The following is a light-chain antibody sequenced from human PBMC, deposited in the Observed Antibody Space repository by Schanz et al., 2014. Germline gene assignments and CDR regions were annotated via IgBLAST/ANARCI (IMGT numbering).Light chain of an antibody. J-gene: IGKJ4*01. CDR2: DAS. V-gene: IGKV1-5*01. CDR3: QQGDSFPLT. CDR1: QSISSN. Sequence: IQMTQSPSTLSASVGDRVTITCRASQSISSNLAWYQQKPGKAPKLLIYDASSLERGVPSRIRGSGSGTEFTLTVTSLQPDDFATYYCQQGDSFPLTFGGGTKVGIK.